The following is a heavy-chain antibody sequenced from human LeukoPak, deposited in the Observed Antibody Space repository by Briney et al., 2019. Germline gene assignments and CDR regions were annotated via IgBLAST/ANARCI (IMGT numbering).Heavy chain of an antibody. CDR3: ARGWLGGYSPYYFDY. Sequence: ASVKVSCKASGGTFSSYAISWVRQAPGQGLEWMGGIIPIFGTANYAQKFQGRVMITADESTSTAYMELSSLRSEDTAVYYCARGWLGGYSPYYFDYWGQGTLVTVSS. CDR2: IIPIFGTA. J-gene: IGHJ4*02. CDR1: GGTFSSYA. V-gene: IGHV1-69*01. D-gene: IGHD5-18*01.